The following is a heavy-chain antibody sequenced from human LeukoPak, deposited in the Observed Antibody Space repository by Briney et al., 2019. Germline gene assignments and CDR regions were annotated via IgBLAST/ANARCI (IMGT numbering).Heavy chain of an antibody. CDR3: ARDGRHYYDSSGYYSVWFDP. D-gene: IGHD3-22*01. V-gene: IGHV1-2*06. J-gene: IGHJ5*02. CDR1: GYTFTGYY. CDR2: INPNSGGT. Sequence: ASVKVSCKASGYTFTGYYMHWVRQAPGQGLEWMGRINPNSGGTNYAQKFQGRVTMTRDTSISTAYMELSRLRSDDTAVYYCARDGRHYYDSSGYYSVWFDPWGQGTLVTVSS.